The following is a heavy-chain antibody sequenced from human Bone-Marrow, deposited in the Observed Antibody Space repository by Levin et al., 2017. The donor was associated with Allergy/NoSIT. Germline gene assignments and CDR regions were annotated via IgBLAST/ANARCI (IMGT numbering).Heavy chain of an antibody. CDR3: AKDQCTVTGCLDAHLDH. J-gene: IGHJ4*02. D-gene: IGHD2-8*02. CDR2: IYVGGAT. Sequence: GGSLRLSCAASGFTFVDYAMFWVRQAPGKGLEWVSSIYVGGATFYADRVKGRFTVSRDNSKSMVYLQMNTLSAEDTAIYYCAKDQCTVTGCLDAHLDHWGQGALVTVSS. CDR1: GFTFVDYA. V-gene: IGHV3-23*01.